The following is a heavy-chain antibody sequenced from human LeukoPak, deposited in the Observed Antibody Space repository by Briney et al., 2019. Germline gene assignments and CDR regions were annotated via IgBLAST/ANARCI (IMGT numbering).Heavy chain of an antibody. V-gene: IGHV3-30*04. J-gene: IGHJ5*02. CDR2: ISYDGSNE. D-gene: IGHD4-17*01. CDR3: ARESTVTTRTYNWFDP. Sequence: GGSLRLSCTASGLTFSNYAMHWVRKAPGKGPEWVAVISYDGSNENYADSVKGRFTISRDNSKNTLSLQMNSLTPEDTAVYYCARESTVTTRTYNWFDPWGQGTLVTVSS. CDR1: GLTFSNYA.